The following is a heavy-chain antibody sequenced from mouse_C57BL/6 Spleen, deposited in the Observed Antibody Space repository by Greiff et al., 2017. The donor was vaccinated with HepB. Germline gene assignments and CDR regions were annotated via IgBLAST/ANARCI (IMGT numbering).Heavy chain of an antibody. CDR3: ARSGSNSYYFDY. V-gene: IGHV1-69*01. J-gene: IGHJ2*01. CDR1: GYTFTSYW. Sequence: HLHHPFSDLVMPFASVKLSCKASGYTFTSYWMHWVKQRPGQGLEWIGEIDPSDSYTNYNQKFKGKSTLTVDKSSSTAYMQLSSLTSEDSAVYYCARSGSNSYYFDYWGQGTTLTVSS. CDR2: IDPSDSYT. D-gene: IGHD2-5*01.